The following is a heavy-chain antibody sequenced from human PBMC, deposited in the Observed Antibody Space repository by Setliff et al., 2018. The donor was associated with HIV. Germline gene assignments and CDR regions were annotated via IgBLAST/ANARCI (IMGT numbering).Heavy chain of an antibody. CDR3: ARKDGVGYCDSNSCYGIGPIDF. J-gene: IGHJ4*02. CDR2: INPNMGDT. D-gene: IGHD2-2*01. Sequence: ASVKVSCKASGYKFTGHHIQWMRQAPGQGLEWMGRINPNMGDTNLAQKFQGRVTLTRDTSVTTVYMELTSLRSDDTAVYYCARKDGVGYCDSNSCYGIGPIDFWGQGSLVTVSS. CDR1: GYKFTGHH. V-gene: IGHV1-2*06.